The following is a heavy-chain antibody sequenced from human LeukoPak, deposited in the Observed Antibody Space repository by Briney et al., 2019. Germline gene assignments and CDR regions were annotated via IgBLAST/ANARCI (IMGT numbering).Heavy chain of an antibody. D-gene: IGHD6-13*01. Sequence: PSETLSLTCTVSGGSISSYYWSWIRQPPGKGLEWIGYIYYSGSTNYNPSLKSRVTISVDTSKNQFSLKLSSVTAADTAVYYCARKSAGPFDYWGQGTLVTVSS. V-gene: IGHV4-59*01. CDR1: GGSISSYY. J-gene: IGHJ4*02. CDR3: ARKSAGPFDY. CDR2: IYYSGST.